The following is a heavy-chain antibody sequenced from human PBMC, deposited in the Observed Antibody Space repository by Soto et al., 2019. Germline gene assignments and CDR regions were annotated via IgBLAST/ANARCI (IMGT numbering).Heavy chain of an antibody. CDR1: GGSISSGDYY. V-gene: IGHV4-30-4*01. CDR3: ARVTAGGNPEYIQH. J-gene: IGHJ1*01. CDR2: IYYSGST. D-gene: IGHD2-15*01. Sequence: QVQLQESGPGLVKPSQTLYLSCTVSGGSISSGDYYWSWHRQPPGKGLEWIGYIYYSGSTYDNPSLKSRVTISVYTSKNQFSLKLSSVTAADTAVYYCARVTAGGNPEYIQHWGQGTLVTVSS.